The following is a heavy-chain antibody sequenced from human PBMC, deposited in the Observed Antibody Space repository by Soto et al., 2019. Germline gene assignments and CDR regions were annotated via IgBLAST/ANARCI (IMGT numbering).Heavy chain of an antibody. J-gene: IGHJ6*02. V-gene: IGHV4-30-4*01. Sequence: NPSETLSLTCTVSGDSIRSGNHYWSWIRQPPGKGLEWIGYIYYSGSTYYNPSLKSRVTISVDTSKNQFSLKLSSVTAADTAVYYCARDRPIRGDYYYYYGMDVWGQGTTVTVSS. CDR3: ARDRPIRGDYYYYYGMDV. CDR2: IYYSGST. CDR1: GDSIRSGNHY.